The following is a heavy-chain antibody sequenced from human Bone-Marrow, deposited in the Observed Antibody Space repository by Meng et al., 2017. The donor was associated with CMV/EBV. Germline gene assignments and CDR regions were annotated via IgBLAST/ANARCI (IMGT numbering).Heavy chain of an antibody. V-gene: IGHV3-30*02. J-gene: IGHJ6*02. D-gene: IGHD6-6*01. CDR2: IRYDGSNK. Sequence: LSLTCAASGFTFSSYGMHWVRQAPGKGLEWVAFIRYDGSNKHYADSVKGRFTISRDNSKNTLYLQMNSLRAEDTAVYYCAKEGASSSSRGYYYYGMDVWGQGTTVTFSS. CDR1: GFTFSSYG. CDR3: AKEGASSSSRGYYYYGMDV.